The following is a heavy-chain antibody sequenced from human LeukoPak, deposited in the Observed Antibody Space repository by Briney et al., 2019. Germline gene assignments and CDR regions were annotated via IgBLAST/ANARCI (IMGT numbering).Heavy chain of an antibody. J-gene: IGHJ4*02. CDR3: ARGPQRYYYDSSGYYYGY. CDR2: INHSGST. V-gene: IGHV4-34*01. D-gene: IGHD3-22*01. Sequence: PSETLSLTCAVYGGSFSGYYWSWIRQPPGKGLEWIGEINHSGSTNYNPSLKSRVTISVDTSKNQFSLKLSSVTAADTAVYYCARGPQRYYYDSSGYYYGYWGQGTLVTVSS. CDR1: GGSFSGYY.